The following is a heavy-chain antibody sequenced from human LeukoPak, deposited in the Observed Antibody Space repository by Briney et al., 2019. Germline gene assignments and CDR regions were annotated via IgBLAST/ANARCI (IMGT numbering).Heavy chain of an antibody. CDR2: IYPDDSDT. CDR1: GYSFSTYW. D-gene: IGHD1-1*01. Sequence: GESLKISCKGSGYSFSTYWIAWVRQMPGKGLEWMGIIYPDDSDTRYSPSFQGQVTISADKSISIAYLQWGSLKASDTAMYYCARGDRVDGTTITTNHFDYWGQGTLVTVSS. V-gene: IGHV5-51*01. CDR3: ARGDRVDGTTITTNHFDY. J-gene: IGHJ4*02.